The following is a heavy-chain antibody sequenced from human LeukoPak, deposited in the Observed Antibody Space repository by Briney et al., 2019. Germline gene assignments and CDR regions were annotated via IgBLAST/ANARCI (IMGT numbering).Heavy chain of an antibody. Sequence: GGSLRLSCAASGFTFSSYSVNWVRQAPGKGLEWVSSISSSSSYIYYADSVKGRFTISRDNAKNSLYLQMNSLRAEDTAVYYCARGWPPNDYDSSGYGDYWGQGTLVTVSS. J-gene: IGHJ4*02. D-gene: IGHD3-22*01. V-gene: IGHV3-21*01. CDR1: GFTFSSYS. CDR3: ARGWPPNDYDSSGYGDY. CDR2: ISSSSSYI.